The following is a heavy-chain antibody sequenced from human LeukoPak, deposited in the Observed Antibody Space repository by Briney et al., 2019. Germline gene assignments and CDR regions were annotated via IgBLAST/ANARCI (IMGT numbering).Heavy chain of an antibody. Sequence: ASVKVSCKASGYTFTGYYMHWVRQAPGQGLEWMGRINPNSGGTNYAQKFQGRVTITRNTSISTAYMELSSLRSEDTAVYYCARAKERYYSRGYFQHWGQGTLVTVSS. V-gene: IGHV1-2*06. J-gene: IGHJ1*01. CDR2: INPNSGGT. CDR3: ARAKERYYSRGYFQH. D-gene: IGHD3-10*01. CDR1: GYTFTGYY.